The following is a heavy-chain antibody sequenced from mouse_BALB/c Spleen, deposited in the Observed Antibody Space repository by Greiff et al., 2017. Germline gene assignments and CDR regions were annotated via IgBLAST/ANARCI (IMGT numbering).Heavy chain of an antibody. V-gene: IGHV2-2*02. CDR2: IWSGGST. J-gene: IGHJ3*01. CDR1: GFSLTSYG. D-gene: IGHD2-12*01. CDR3: ARGGGYYPWFAY. Sequence: VQRVESGPGLVQPSQSLSITCTVSGFSLTSYGVHWVRQSPGKGLEWLGVIWSGGSTDYNAAFISRLSISKDNSKSQVFFKMNSLQANDTAIYYCARGGGYYPWFAYWGQGTLVTVSA.